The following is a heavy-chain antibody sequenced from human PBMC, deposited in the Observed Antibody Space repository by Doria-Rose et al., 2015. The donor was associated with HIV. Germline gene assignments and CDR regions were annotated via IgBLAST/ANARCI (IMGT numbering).Heavy chain of an antibody. Sequence: VQLQESGGGLVRPGGSLRLSCATSGFTFSSHRINWVRQAPGKGLEWVSSISSTSAYINYADSVRGRFTISRDNARNSLYLQMDSLRAEDTAIYYCATRVTLDYWGQGTLVTVSS. CDR3: ATRVTLDY. V-gene: IGHV3-21*01. CDR2: ISSTSAYI. CDR1: GFTFSSHR. D-gene: IGHD3-10*01. J-gene: IGHJ4*02.